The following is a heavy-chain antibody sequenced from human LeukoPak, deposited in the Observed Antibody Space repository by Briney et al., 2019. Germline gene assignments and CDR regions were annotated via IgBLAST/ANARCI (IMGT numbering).Heavy chain of an antibody. CDR2: IYYSGST. CDR3: ARHLWNSVDAFDI. V-gene: IGHV4-31*03. J-gene: IGHJ3*02. CDR1: GGSISSGGYY. Sequence: SETLSLTCTVSGGSISSGGYYWSWIRQHPGKGLEWIGYIYYSGSTYYNPSLKSRVTISVDTSKNQFSLKLSSVTAADTAVYYCARHLWNSVDAFDIWGQGTMVTVSS. D-gene: IGHD1-7*01.